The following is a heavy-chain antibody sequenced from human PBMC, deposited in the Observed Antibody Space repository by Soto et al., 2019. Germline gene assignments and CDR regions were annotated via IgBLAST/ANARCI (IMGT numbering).Heavy chain of an antibody. J-gene: IGHJ4*02. D-gene: IGHD3-9*01. Sequence: SETLSLTCTVSGASISSYQWSWIRQPAGKGLEWIGRIYTSGSTNYNPSLKSRVTMSVDTSKNQFSLKLSSVTAADTAVYYCARAPGDTAGYYYFDYWLQRTLVT. V-gene: IGHV4-4*07. CDR2: IYTSGST. CDR3: ARAPGDTAGYYYFDY. CDR1: GASISSYQ.